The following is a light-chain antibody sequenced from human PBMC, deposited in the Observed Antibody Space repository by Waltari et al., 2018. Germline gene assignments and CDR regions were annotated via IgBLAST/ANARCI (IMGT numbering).Light chain of an antibody. J-gene: IGKJ5*01. CDR2: AAS. CDR3: QQFDTFPLT. CDR1: QDIRND. V-gene: IGKV1-6*01. Sequence: AIQMTQSPSSLSASVGDRVTITCRASQDIRNDLGWFQQNPGKAPKLLIYAASSLQSGVPSRFSGSGFGTDFTLTISSLQPEDFATYFCQQFDTFPLTFGQGTRLEIK.